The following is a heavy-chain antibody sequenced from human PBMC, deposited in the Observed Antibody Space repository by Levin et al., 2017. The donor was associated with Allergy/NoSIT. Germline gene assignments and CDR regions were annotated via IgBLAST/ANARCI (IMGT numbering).Heavy chain of an antibody. CDR1: GFTFSDFY. V-gene: IGHV3-11*05. J-gene: IGHJ4*02. Sequence: SCAASGFTFSDFYMSWIRQAPGKGLEWVSFISSSANYINYADSVKGRFSMSRDNAKNSLYLQMNSLRAEDTAVYYCARGSREVDYWGQGTLVTVSS. CDR3: ARGSREVDY. D-gene: IGHD1-26*01. CDR2: ISSSANYI.